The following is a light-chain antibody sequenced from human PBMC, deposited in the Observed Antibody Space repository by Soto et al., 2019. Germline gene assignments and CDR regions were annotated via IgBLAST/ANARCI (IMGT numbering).Light chain of an antibody. Sequence: DIQLTQSLASLSAAVGYRVTINCRASRVISDSLAWYQQKPGKVPHLLLHSASTLQSGAPSRFSGSGSGTDFALTITSLQAEDFATYYCQQLRMYPSPFGGGTKADIK. V-gene: IGKV1-27*01. CDR2: SAS. CDR3: QQLRMYPSP. CDR1: RVISDS. J-gene: IGKJ4*01.